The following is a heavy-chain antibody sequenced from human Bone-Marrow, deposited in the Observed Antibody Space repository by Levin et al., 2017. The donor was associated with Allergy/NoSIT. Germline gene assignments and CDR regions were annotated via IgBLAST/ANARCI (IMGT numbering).Heavy chain of an antibody. D-gene: IGHD2-2*01. Sequence: GESLKISCAASEFTFSNYGMHWVRQAPGKGLEWVAFISPDGNHEEYAGSVKGRFTISRDNSKNTLFLQMDSLRDEDTGVYYCARYCSSSSCYFDAFDIWGPGAMVTVSS. CDR3: ARYCSSSSCYFDAFDI. CDR1: EFTFSNYG. J-gene: IGHJ3*02. CDR2: ISPDGNHE. V-gene: IGHV3-33*01.